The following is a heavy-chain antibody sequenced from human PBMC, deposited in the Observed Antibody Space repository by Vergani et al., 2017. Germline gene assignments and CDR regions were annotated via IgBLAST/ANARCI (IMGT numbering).Heavy chain of an antibody. Sequence: QVQLQESGPGLVKPSQTLSLTCTVSGGSISSGSYYWSWIRQPAGKGLEWIGRIYTSGSTNYNPSLKSRVPISVDTSKNQFSLKLSSVTAADTAVYYGARARIGGFGELLFHYYYGMDVWGQGTTVTVSS. CDR3: ARARIGGFGELLFHYYYGMDV. CDR2: IYTSGST. V-gene: IGHV4-61*02. D-gene: IGHD3-10*01. CDR1: GGSISSGSYY. J-gene: IGHJ6*02.